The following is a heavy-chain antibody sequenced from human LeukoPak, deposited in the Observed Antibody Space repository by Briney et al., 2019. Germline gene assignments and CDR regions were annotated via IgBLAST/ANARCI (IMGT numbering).Heavy chain of an antibody. Sequence: ASVKLSCKASGYTFTDYYMHWVQQAPGKGLEWMVLVPPEDGETIYAEKFQGRVTITADTSTATAYMELSSLRSEDTAVYYGAPVTSACDASPLDFCGQGNLVTVSS. V-gene: IGHV1-69-2*01. CDR2: VPPEDGET. CDR3: APVTSACDASPLDF. J-gene: IGHJ4*02. D-gene: IGHD2-2*01. CDR1: GYTFTDYY.